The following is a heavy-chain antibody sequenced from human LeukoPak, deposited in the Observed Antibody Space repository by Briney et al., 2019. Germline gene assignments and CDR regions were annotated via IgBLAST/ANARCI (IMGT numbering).Heavy chain of an antibody. CDR3: ARARRDGHNFIGFDI. Sequence: TEGSLRLSCAASGFAFSTYPVHWVRQAPGKGLEWVSVFYSGNYGSSTYYIDSAKGRFTISRDSSKNTLYLQMNSLRAEDTAVYYCARARRDGHNFIGFDIWGQGTVVTVSS. CDR2: FYSGNYGSST. V-gene: IGHV3-NL1*01. D-gene: IGHD5-24*01. CDR1: GFAFSTYP. J-gene: IGHJ3*02.